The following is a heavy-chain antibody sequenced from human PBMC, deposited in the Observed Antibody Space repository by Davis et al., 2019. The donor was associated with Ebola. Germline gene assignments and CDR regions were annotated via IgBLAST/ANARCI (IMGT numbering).Heavy chain of an antibody. CDR2: IYPGDSET. CDR3: ARGTSLGRNFDF. D-gene: IGHD1-14*01. Sequence: GESLKISCKGSGYSFTSYWIAWVRQLPGKGLECMGIIYPGDSETRYSPSFQGQVTISADKSITTAYLQWSSLKASDTAMYFCARGTSLGRNFDFWGQGTLVTVSS. CDR1: GYSFTSYW. J-gene: IGHJ4*02. V-gene: IGHV5-51*01.